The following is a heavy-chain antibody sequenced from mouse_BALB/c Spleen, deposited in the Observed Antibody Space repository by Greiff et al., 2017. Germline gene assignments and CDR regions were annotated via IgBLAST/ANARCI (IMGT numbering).Heavy chain of an antibody. CDR1: GFTFSSYA. V-gene: IGHV5-6-5*01. J-gene: IGHJ4*01. CDR3: ASYYGSSYVGSYAMDY. CDR2: ISSGGST. D-gene: IGHD1-1*01. Sequence: EVMLVESGGGLVKPGGSLKLSCAASGFTFSSYAMSWVRQTPEKRLEWVASISSGGSTYYPDSVKGRFTISRDNARNILYLQMSSLRSEDTAMYYCASYYGSSYVGSYAMDYWGQGTSVTVSS.